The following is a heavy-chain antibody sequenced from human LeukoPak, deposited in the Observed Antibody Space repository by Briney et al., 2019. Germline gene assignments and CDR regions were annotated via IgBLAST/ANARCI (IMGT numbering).Heavy chain of an antibody. V-gene: IGHV4-61*02. J-gene: IGHJ6*03. CDR1: GGSISSGIYY. CDR3: VRHDGYGGLKRYYYMDV. CDR2: MSTTGST. D-gene: IGHD5-18*01. Sequence: PSETLSLTCSVSGGSISSGIYYWNWIRQSAGKGLEWLGRMSTTGSTKYNPSLEHRVAVSVDTSKNQFSLKLSSVTAADTAVYYCVRHDGYGGLKRYYYMDVWGKGTTVTVSS.